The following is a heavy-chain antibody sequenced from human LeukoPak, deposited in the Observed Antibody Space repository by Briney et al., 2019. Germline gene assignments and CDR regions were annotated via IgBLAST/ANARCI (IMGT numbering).Heavy chain of an antibody. Sequence: GESLKISCKGSGYSFTSYWIAWVRQMPGKGLEWMGIIYPDDSDTRYSPSFQGQVTISADKSISTAYLQWSSLKASDTAMYYCARLGVVITPFNWFDPWGQGTLVTVSS. J-gene: IGHJ5*02. D-gene: IGHD3-22*01. CDR3: ARLGVVITPFNWFDP. CDR2: IYPDDSDT. CDR1: GYSFTSYW. V-gene: IGHV5-51*01.